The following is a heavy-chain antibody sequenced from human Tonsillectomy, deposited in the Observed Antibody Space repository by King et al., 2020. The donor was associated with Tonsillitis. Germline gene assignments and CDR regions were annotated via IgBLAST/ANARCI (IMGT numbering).Heavy chain of an antibody. Sequence: VQLVESGGGLVKPGGSLRLSCAASGFTFSDYYMSGIRQAPGGGLGRGSYISSSGSNIYYAHSVKGRFTISRDNAKNSLYLQMNSLRAEDTAVYYCARERITMIVVVNDAFDIWGQGTMVTVSS. CDR1: GFTFSDYY. CDR3: ARERITMIVVVNDAFDI. V-gene: IGHV3-11*01. CDR2: ISSSGSNI. J-gene: IGHJ3*02. D-gene: IGHD3-22*01.